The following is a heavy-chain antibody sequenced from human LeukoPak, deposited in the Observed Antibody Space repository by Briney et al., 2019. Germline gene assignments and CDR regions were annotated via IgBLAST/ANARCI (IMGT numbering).Heavy chain of an antibody. CDR2: INPNSGGT. J-gene: IGHJ5*02. V-gene: IGHV1-2*02. D-gene: IGHD6-13*01. CDR1: GYTFTGYY. Sequence: ASVKVSCKASGYTFTGYYMHWVRQAPGQGLEWMGWINPNSGGTNYAQKFQGRVTMTRDTSISTAYMELSRLRSDDTAVYYCARLGIAAAVVYWFDPWGQGTLVTVSS. CDR3: ARLGIAAAVVYWFDP.